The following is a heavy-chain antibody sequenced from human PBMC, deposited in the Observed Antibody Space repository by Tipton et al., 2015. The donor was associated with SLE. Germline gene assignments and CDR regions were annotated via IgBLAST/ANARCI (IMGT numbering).Heavy chain of an antibody. Sequence: LRLSCAASGFTFSSYAMSWVRQAPGKGLEWIGEINHSGSTNSNPSLKSRVTISVDTSKNQFSLKLSSVTAADTALYYCARAHQENGDFSLYYFDYWGQGTLVTVSS. CDR1: GFTFSSYA. CDR3: ARAHQENGDFSLYYFDY. CDR2: INHSGST. V-gene: IGHV4-34*01. J-gene: IGHJ4*02. D-gene: IGHD4-17*01.